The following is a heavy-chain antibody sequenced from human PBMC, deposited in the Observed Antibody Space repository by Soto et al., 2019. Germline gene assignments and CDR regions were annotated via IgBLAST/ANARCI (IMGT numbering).Heavy chain of an antibody. CDR1: GVSSGNYK. V-gene: IGHV4-59*08. J-gene: IGHJ6*02. D-gene: IGHD3-10*01. CDR2: IDDGGST. Sequence: QVQLQESGPGLVNPSETLSLTCTVSGVSSGNYKWSWIRQSPGKGLEWIGYIDDGGSTSYNPSLNIRVTMSVDTSTRQFSLNLRSVPAADTAVYYWVRQGFGNLHGLVDVWGQGTTVTVSS. CDR3: VRQGFGNLHGLVDV.